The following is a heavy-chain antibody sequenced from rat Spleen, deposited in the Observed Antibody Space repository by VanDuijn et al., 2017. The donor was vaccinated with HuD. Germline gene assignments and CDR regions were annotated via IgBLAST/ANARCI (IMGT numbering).Heavy chain of an antibody. CDR3: ARADVAGLSTDGI. J-gene: IGHJ2*01. CDR1: GFSLTSYS. CDR2: MWYDGDT. V-gene: IGHV2-34*01. Sequence: QVQLKESGPGLVQPSETLSLTCTVSGFSLTSYSVSWVRQPSGKGPEWMGRMWYDGDTAYNSALKSRLSISRDTSKSQIYLKMNSLQTEDTATYFCARADVAGLSTDGIWGQGIMVTVSS. D-gene: IGHD1-2*01.